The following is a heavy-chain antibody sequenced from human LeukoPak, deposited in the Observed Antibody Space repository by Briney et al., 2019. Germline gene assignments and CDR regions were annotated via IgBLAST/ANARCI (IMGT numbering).Heavy chain of an antibody. CDR2: IGGVGDRT. V-gene: IGHV3-23*01. Sequence: PGGSLRRSCAAPGFTFTPYAMSWVRPAPGKGLEWVAGIGGVGDRTYYAGSVKGRFTISRDNSKDTLFLQMNSLKAEDTAVYYCAKASRQAAVASPLDYWGQGTLVTVSS. J-gene: IGHJ4*02. CDR1: GFTFTPYA. D-gene: IGHD6-19*01. CDR3: AKASRQAAVASPLDY.